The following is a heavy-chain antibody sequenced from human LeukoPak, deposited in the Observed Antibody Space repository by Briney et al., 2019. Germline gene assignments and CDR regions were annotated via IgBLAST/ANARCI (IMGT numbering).Heavy chain of an antibody. D-gene: IGHD6-13*01. CDR3: AKDGGSSSAFSFDY. J-gene: IGHJ4*02. V-gene: IGHV3-21*01. CDR2: ISSSSSYI. Sequence: GGSLRLSCAASGFTVSSNYMSWVRQAPGRGLEWVSSISSSSSYIYYADSVKGRFTISRDNSKNTLYLQMNSLRAEDTAVYYCAKDGGSSSAFSFDYWGQGTLVTVSS. CDR1: GFTVSSNY.